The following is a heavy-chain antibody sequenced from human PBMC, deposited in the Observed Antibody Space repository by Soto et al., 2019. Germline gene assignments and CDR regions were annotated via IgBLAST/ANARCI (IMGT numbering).Heavy chain of an antibody. CDR1: GGSISSSSYY. Sequence: QLQLQESGPGLVKPSETLSLTCTVSGGSISSSSYYWGWIRQPPGKGLEWIGSIYYSGSTYYNPSLKCRVTISVDTSKNQFSLKLSSVTAADTAVYYCARRRTILQQLVTFDIWGQGTMVTVSS. CDR3: ARRRTILQQLVTFDI. V-gene: IGHV4-39*01. D-gene: IGHD6-13*01. CDR2: IYYSGST. J-gene: IGHJ3*02.